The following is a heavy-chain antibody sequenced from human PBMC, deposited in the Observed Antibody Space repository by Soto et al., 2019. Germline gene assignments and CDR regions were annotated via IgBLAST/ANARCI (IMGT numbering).Heavy chain of an antibody. J-gene: IGHJ4*02. CDR1: GFTFSDYS. V-gene: IGHV3-11*01. Sequence: QVQLVESGGGLVKPGGSLRLSCAASGFTFSDYSMSWIRQAPGKGLEWVSYISSSDSIIYYTDSVKGRFTISRDNAKNSLYLPMNSLRAEDTAVYYCARDLGYYDSSGYFDYWGQGTLVTVAS. CDR3: ARDLGYYDSSGYFDY. CDR2: ISSSDSII. D-gene: IGHD3-22*01.